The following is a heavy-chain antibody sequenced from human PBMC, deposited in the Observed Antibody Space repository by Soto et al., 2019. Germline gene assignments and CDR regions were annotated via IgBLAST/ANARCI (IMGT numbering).Heavy chain of an antibody. Sequence: EVQLVESGGGLVQPGGSLRLSCAGYGFSFGGYAMSWVRQAPGKGLEWISGVRGGGTSTYYAGSVKGRFTISRDSSVVYLQMNSLRADDTAVYYCAKWGGYYAYYSEMDVWGRGTTVTVSS. CDR1: GFSFGGYA. J-gene: IGHJ6*02. CDR2: VRGGGTST. D-gene: IGHD1-26*01. V-gene: IGHV3-23*04. CDR3: AKWGGYYAYYSEMDV.